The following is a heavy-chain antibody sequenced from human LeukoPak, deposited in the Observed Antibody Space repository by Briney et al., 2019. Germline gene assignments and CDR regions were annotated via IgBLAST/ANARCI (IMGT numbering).Heavy chain of an antibody. CDR3: AKWFGELLIGSH. CDR1: GFTFSSYG. J-gene: IGHJ4*02. Sequence: GGTLRLPCATSGFTFSSYGMSWVRQAPGKGLEWVSAISGSGGSTYYADSVKGRFTISRDNSKNTLYLQMNSLRAEDTAVYYCAKWFGELLIGSHWGQGTLVTVSS. D-gene: IGHD3-10*01. V-gene: IGHV3-23*01. CDR2: ISGSGGST.